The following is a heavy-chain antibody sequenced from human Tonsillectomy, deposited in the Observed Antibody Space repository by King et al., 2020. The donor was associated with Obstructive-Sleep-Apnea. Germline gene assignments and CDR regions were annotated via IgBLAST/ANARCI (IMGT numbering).Heavy chain of an antibody. CDR1: GFTCSNFA. Sequence: VQLVESGGGVVQPGGSLRLSCASSGFTCSNFAMHWVRQAPGKGMEWVAVISHDGNSKYDADPVRGRFTISRDSSKNTLFLQMNSMRAEDTAVYYCAKDYGYNGAQYYFDYWGQGTLVTVSS. V-gene: IGHV3-30*18. CDR2: ISHDGNSK. D-gene: IGHD1-14*01. J-gene: IGHJ4*02. CDR3: AKDYGYNGAQYYFDY.